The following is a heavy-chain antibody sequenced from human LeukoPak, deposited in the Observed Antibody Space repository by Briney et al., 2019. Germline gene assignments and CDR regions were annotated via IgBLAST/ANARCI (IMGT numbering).Heavy chain of an antibody. CDR2: INHSGST. D-gene: IGHD5-18*01. V-gene: IGHV4-34*01. Sequence: SETLSLTCTVYGGSFSGYYWSWIRQPPGKGLEWIGEINHSGSTNYNPSLKSRVTISVDTSKNQFSLKLSSVTAADTAVYYCAGGPGIQLWSYYFDYWGQGTLVTVSS. J-gene: IGHJ4*02. CDR3: AGGPGIQLWSYYFDY. CDR1: GGSFSGYY.